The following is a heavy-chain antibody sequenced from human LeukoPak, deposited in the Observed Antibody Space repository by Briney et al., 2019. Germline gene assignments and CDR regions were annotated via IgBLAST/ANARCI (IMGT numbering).Heavy chain of an antibody. Sequence: PGRSLRLSCAASGFTFSSYAMHWVRQAPGKGLEWVAVISYDASSKYYTDSVKGRFTVSRDNAKNSLYLQMNSLRAEDTALYYCAKEAPGIAAAAALDYWGQGTLVTVSS. CDR2: ISYDASSK. CDR1: GFTFSSYA. CDR3: AKEAPGIAAAAALDY. D-gene: IGHD6-13*01. J-gene: IGHJ4*02. V-gene: IGHV3-30-3*01.